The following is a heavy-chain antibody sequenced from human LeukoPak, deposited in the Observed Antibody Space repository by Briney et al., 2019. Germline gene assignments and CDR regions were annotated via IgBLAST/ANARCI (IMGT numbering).Heavy chain of an antibody. Sequence: KSSETLSLTCTVSGGSISSYYWSWIRQPPGKGLEWIGYIYYSGSTNYNPSLKSRVTISVDTSKNQFSLKLSSVTAADTAVYYCASGLWFGELLSPFGYWGQGTLVTVSS. D-gene: IGHD3-10*01. J-gene: IGHJ4*02. CDR3: ASGLWFGELLSPFGY. CDR2: IYYSGST. V-gene: IGHV4-59*08. CDR1: GGSISSYY.